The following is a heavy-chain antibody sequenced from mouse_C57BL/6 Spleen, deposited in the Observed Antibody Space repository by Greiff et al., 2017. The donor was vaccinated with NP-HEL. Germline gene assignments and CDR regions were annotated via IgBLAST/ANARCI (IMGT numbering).Heavy chain of an antibody. CDR1: GFSLTSYG. D-gene: IGHD3-2*02. J-gene: IGHJ4*01. CDR2: IWSDGST. CDR3: ARHPQTAQATAMDY. Sequence: VKLMESGPGLVAPSQSLSITCTVSGFSLTSYGVHWVRQPPGKGLEWLVVIWSDGSTTYNSALKSRLSISKDNSKSQVFLKMNSLQTDDTAMYYGARHPQTAQATAMDYWGQGTSVTVSS. V-gene: IGHV2-6-1*01.